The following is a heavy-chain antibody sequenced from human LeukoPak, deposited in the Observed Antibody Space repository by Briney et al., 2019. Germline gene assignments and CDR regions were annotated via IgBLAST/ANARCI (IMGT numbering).Heavy chain of an antibody. CDR2: INPSGGST. Sequence: ASVTVSCKASGYTFTSYYIHWVRQAPGQGLEWMGLINPSGGSTSYAQKFQGRITMTRDTSTSTVYMELSSLRSEDTAVYYCARVSQYYATGSPVGDYWGQGTLVTVSS. D-gene: IGHD3-10*01. J-gene: IGHJ4*02. CDR1: GYTFTSYY. V-gene: IGHV1-46*01. CDR3: ARVSQYYATGSPVGDY.